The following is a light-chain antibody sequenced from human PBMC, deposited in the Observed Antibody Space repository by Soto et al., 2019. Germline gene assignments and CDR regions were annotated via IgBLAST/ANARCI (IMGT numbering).Light chain of an antibody. V-gene: IGLV1-40*01. CDR1: SSNIGAGYG. J-gene: IGLJ3*02. Sequence: QSVLTQPPSVSGAPGQRVTISCTGSSSNIGAGYGVHWYQHLPAAAPKLLIFQNNLRPSGVPHRFSGYQSDTSAYLAITGLQPEDEADYYCQTADTSLSVVFGGGTKLTVL. CDR3: QTADTSLSVV. CDR2: QNN.